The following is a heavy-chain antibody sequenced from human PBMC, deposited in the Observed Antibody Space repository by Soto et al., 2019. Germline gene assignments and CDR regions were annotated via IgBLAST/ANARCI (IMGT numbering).Heavy chain of an antibody. J-gene: IGHJ6*02. CDR1: GGTFSSYT. CDR2: IIPILGIA. Sequence: ASVKVSCKASGGTFSSYTISWVRQAPGQGLEWMGRIIPILGIANYAQKFQGRVTITADKSTSTAYMELSSLRSEDTAVYYCARVDGNYGDYAGSFGMDVWGQGTTVTVSS. V-gene: IGHV1-69*02. CDR3: ARVDGNYGDYAGSFGMDV. D-gene: IGHD4-17*01.